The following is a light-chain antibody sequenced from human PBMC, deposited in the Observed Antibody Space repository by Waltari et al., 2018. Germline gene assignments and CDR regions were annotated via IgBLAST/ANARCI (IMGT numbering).Light chain of an antibody. J-gene: IGLJ1*01. CDR1: SHDVGGYDH. V-gene: IGLV2-14*03. CDR2: DVN. Sequence: QSALTQPASVSGSPGQSVTISCIGTSHDVGGYDHVSWYQQHPGKAPQLMIYDVNKRPSGFSNRFSGSQSGNTASLTISGLQAEDEADYYCSSYTSINTYVFGSGTKVTVL. CDR3: SSYTSINTYV.